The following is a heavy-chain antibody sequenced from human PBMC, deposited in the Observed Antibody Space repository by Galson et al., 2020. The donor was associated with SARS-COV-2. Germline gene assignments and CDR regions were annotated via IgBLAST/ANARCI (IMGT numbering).Heavy chain of an antibody. J-gene: IGHJ4*02. CDR3: ARRNASMGAFDF. Sequence: GTTLVKPKQRLTLTSTFSGFYLSTSGTCANTFRQPPGKSLDWLALLDLDDDKYYIKSLKTRLTISKDTSRNHLVITMTNMDPVDTGTYYCARRNASMGAFDFWGQGTLVAVSS. V-gene: IGHV2-70*01. CDR1: GFYLSTSGTC. CDR2: LDLDDDK. D-gene: IGHD3-10*01.